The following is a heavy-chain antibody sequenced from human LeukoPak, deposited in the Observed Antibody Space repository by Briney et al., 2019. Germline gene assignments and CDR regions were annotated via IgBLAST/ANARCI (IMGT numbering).Heavy chain of an antibody. CDR3: ARTYSSSWLSFDY. CDR2: IGSSSSYI. D-gene: IGHD6-13*01. V-gene: IGHV3-21*04. J-gene: IGHJ4*02. Sequence: GGSLRLSCAASGFTFNSYAMTWVRQAPGKGLEWVSSIGSSSSYIYYADSVKGRFTISRDNAKNSLYLQMNSLRAEDTALYYCARTYSSSWLSFDYWGQGTLVTVSS. CDR1: GFTFNSYA.